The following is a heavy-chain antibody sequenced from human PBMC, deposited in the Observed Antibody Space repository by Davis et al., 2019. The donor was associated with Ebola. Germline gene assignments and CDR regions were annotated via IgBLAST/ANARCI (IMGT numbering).Heavy chain of an antibody. J-gene: IGHJ5*02. CDR3: ARGKWFDP. V-gene: IGHV1-8*01. CDR2: MNPNSGNT. Sequence: AASVKVSCKASGYTFNGYDINWVRQATGQGLEWLGWMNPNSGNTGYAQKFQGRVTMTRENSMSTAYMELSGLRFDDTAVYYCARGKWFDPWGQGTLVSVTS. CDR1: GYTFNGYD.